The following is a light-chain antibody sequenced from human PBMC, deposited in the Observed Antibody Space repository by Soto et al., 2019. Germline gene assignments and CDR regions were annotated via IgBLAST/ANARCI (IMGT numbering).Light chain of an antibody. CDR2: NAF. Sequence: DIQMTQSPSTLSASVGDRVTITCRASQSINRWLAWYQHKPGKAPKLLIYNAFTSESGVPSRFSGSGSGTEFTLTISSLQPDDFATYYCPQYINWPLTFGGGTNVEI. CDR1: QSINRW. V-gene: IGKV1-5*01. CDR3: PQYINWPLT. J-gene: IGKJ4*01.